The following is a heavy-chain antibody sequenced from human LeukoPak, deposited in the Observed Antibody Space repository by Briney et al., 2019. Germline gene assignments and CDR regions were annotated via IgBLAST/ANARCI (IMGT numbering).Heavy chain of an antibody. V-gene: IGHV3-7*01. J-gene: IGHJ4*02. CDR3: ARDSYSSGWSGEYDY. D-gene: IGHD6-19*01. CDR1: GFTFSSYW. CDR2: IKQDGSEK. Sequence: PGGSLRHSCAASGFTFSSYWMSWVRQAPGKGLEWVANIKQDGSEKYYVDSVKGRFTISRDNAKNSLYLQMNSLRAEDTAVYYCARDSYSSGWSGEYDYWGQGTLVTVSS.